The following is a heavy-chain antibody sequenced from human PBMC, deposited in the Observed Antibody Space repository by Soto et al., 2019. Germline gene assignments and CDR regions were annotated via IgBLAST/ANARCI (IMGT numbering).Heavy chain of an antibody. Sequence: QVQLVQSGAEVKKPGSSVKVSCKASGGTFSSYAISWVRQAPGQGLEWMGGIIPIFGTANYAQKFQGRVTITADKSTSTAYMELSSLRSEDTAVYYCARDQAGIAARSYDFDYWGQGTLVTVSS. CDR2: IIPIFGTA. CDR1: GGTFSSYA. J-gene: IGHJ4*02. CDR3: ARDQAGIAARSYDFDY. D-gene: IGHD6-6*01. V-gene: IGHV1-69*06.